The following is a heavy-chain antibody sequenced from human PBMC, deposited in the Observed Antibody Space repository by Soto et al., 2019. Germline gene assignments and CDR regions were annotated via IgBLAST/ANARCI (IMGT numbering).Heavy chain of an antibody. J-gene: IGHJ4*02. D-gene: IGHD1-26*01. CDR1: GFKVGSSY. V-gene: IGHV3-53*01. CDR3: ATDSRNVGIGYFDS. CDR2: IVSGGIT. Sequence: GGSLRLSCAASGFKVGSSYVTWVRQAPGEGLEWVSVIVSGGITHYADSVTGRFTVSRDVSNNTVYLHMSSLRAEDTAVYFCATDSRNVGIGYFDSWGLGTLVTASS.